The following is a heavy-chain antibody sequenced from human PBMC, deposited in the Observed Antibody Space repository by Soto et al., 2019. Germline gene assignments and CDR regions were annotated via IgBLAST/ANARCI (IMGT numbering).Heavy chain of an antibody. CDR1: GGTFSSYA. CDR2: IIPIFGTA. J-gene: IGHJ4*02. D-gene: IGHD3-22*01. CDR3: AREDRHYSASSGYYLDY. V-gene: IGHV1-69*13. Sequence: SVKVSCKASGGTFSSYAISWVRQAPGQGLEWMGGIIPIFGTANYAQKFQGRVTITADESTSTAYMELSSLRSEDTAVYYCAREDRHYSASSGYYLDYWGQGTLVTVSS.